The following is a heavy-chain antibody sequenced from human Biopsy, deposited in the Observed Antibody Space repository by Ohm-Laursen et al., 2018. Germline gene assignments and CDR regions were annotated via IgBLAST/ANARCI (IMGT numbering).Heavy chain of an antibody. J-gene: IGHJ4*02. CDR1: GFNLGDYA. CDR2: IKWNSGKI. V-gene: IGHV3-9*01. D-gene: IGHD3-10*01. CDR3: ARDTGTMVRGVLYQ. Sequence: SSLRLSCAASGFNLGDYAMHWVRQVPGKGLEWVSGIKWNSGKIDYADSVKGRFTISRDNAKNSLYLHMNSLRTEDSAFCYCARDTGTMVRGVLYQWGQGTQVTVSS.